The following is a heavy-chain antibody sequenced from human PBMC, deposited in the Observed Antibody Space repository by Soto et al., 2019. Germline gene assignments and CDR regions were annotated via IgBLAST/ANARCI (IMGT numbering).Heavy chain of an antibody. CDR1: GYTFTGYY. V-gene: IGHV1-2*04. D-gene: IGHD1-1*01. CDR3: ARGRTGTDYGMDV. J-gene: IGHJ6*02. Sequence: ASLKVSCKASGYTFTGYYMHWVRQAPGQGLEWMGWINPNSGGTNYAQKFQGWVTMTRDTSISTAYMELSRLRSDDTAVYYCARGRTGTDYGMDVWGQGTTVTVSS. CDR2: INPNSGGT.